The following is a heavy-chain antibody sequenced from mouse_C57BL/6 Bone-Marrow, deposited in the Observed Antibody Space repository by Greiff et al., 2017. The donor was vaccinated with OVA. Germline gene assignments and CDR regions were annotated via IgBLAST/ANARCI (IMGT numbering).Heavy chain of an antibody. J-gene: IGHJ2*01. V-gene: IGHV1-64*01. CDR3: ARSGYSSGYNFDY. CDR1: GYTFTSYW. Sequence: QVQLKQPGAELVKPGASVKLSCKASGYTFTSYWMHWVKQRPGQGLEWIGMIHPNSGSTNYNEKFKSKATLTVDKSSSTAYMQLSSLTSEDSAVSYCARSGYSSGYNFDYWGQGTTLTVSS. CDR2: IHPNSGST. D-gene: IGHD3-2*02.